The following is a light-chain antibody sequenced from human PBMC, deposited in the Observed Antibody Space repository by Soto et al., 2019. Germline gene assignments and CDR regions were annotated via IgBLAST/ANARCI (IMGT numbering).Light chain of an antibody. CDR2: DAS. CDR1: ESISNW. J-gene: IGKJ2*01. V-gene: IGKV1-5*01. Sequence: GDRVAITCRASESISNWLAWYQQKPGKAPKVLIYDASRLQSGVPERFSGSGSGTEFTLTISSLQADDIATYYCQQYKSYSYTFGQWTNLEI. CDR3: QQYKSYSYT.